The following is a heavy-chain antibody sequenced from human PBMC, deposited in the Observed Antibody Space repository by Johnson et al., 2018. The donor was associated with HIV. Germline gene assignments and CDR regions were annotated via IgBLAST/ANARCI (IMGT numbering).Heavy chain of an antibody. D-gene: IGHD3-16*02. V-gene: IGHV3-15*01. J-gene: IGHJ3*02. CDR1: GFTFSNAW. Sequence: VQLVESGGGLVQPGGSLRLSCAASGFTFSNAWMSWVRQAPGKGLEWVGRIKSKTDGGTTDYAAPVKGRFTISRDDSKNTLYLQMNSLKTEDTAVYYCTTDPYYDYVWGSYRHDAFDIWGRGTMVTVSS. CDR3: TTDPYYDYVWGSYRHDAFDI. CDR2: IKSKTDGGTT.